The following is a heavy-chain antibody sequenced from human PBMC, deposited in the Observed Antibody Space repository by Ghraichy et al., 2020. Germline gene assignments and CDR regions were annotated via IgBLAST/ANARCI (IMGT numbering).Heavy chain of an antibody. CDR2: INHSGST. CDR3: ARRIRYFDWLSRPPYNWFDP. Sequence: SETLSLTCAVYGGSFSGYYWSWIRQPPGKGLEWIGEINHSGSTNYNPSLKSRVTISVDTSKNQFSLKLSSVTAADTAVYYCARRIRYFDWLSRPPYNWFDPWGQGTLVTVSS. D-gene: IGHD3-9*01. V-gene: IGHV4-34*01. CDR1: GGSFSGYY. J-gene: IGHJ5*02.